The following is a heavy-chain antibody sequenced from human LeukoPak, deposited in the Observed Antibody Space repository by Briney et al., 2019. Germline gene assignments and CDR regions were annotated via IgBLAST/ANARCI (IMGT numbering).Heavy chain of an antibody. J-gene: IGHJ4*02. D-gene: IGHD6-13*01. Sequence: GGSLRLSCAASGFTFDDYGMSWVRQAPGKGLEWVSGINWNGGSTGYADSVKGRFTISRDNAKNSLHLQMNSLRAEDTAVYYCARDRESSSSWLLDYWGQGTLVTVSS. CDR1: GFTFDDYG. V-gene: IGHV3-20*04. CDR3: ARDRESSSSWLLDY. CDR2: INWNGGST.